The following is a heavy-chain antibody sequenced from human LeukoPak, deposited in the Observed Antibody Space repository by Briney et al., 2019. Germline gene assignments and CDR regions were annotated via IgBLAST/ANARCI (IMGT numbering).Heavy chain of an antibody. CDR3: AAWGSGGKTSGYYYGMDV. Sequence: TGGSLRLSCAASGFTFSNYYMGWIRQAPGKGLEWVSYISSSGSTIYYADSVKGRFTISRDNAKNSLYLQMNSLRAEDTAVYYCAAWGSGGKTSGYYYGMDVWGQGTTVTVSS. CDR1: GFTFSNYY. D-gene: IGHD3-16*01. CDR2: ISSSGSTI. V-gene: IGHV3-11*01. J-gene: IGHJ6*02.